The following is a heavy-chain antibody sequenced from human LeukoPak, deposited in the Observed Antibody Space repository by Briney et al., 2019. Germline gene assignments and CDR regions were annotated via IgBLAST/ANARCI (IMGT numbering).Heavy chain of an antibody. CDR2: TYHSGST. D-gene: IGHD6-13*01. CDR1: GVSISSGGYS. CDR3: ARLDSSSWYGGGALDY. V-gene: IGHV4-30-2*01. Sequence: SQTLSLTCAVSGVSISSGGYSWSWIRQPPGKALEWIGYTYHSGSTYHSPSLKGRVTISVDRSKNQFSLKLSSVTAADTAVYYCARLDSSSWYGGGALDYWGQGTLVTVSS. J-gene: IGHJ4*02.